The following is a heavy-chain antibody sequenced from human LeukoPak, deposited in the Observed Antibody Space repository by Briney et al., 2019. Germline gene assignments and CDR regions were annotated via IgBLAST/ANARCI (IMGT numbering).Heavy chain of an antibody. Sequence: SETLSLTCTVSGGSISSYYWSWIRQPPGKGLEWIGYIYYSGSTNYNPSLNSRVTISVDTSKNQFSLKLSSVTAADPAVYYCARVRPQSASIEFDYWGQGTLVTVSS. CDR3: ARVRPQSASIEFDY. CDR2: IYYSGST. D-gene: IGHD3-10*01. CDR1: GGSISSYY. J-gene: IGHJ4*02. V-gene: IGHV4-59*01.